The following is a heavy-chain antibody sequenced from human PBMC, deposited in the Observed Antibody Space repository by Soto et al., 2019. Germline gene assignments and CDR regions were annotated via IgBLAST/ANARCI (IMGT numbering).Heavy chain of an antibody. J-gene: IGHJ6*02. CDR2: INHSGST. Sequence: QVQLQRWGAGLLKPSETLSLTCAVYGGSFSGYYWSWIRQPPGKGLEWIGEINHSGSTNYNPSLSSRVTISVATSKNQFSLQLNSVTAADTAVYYCARGLRFGAYGMDVWGQGTTVTASS. D-gene: IGHD3-10*01. V-gene: IGHV4-34*01. CDR1: GGSFSGYY. CDR3: ARGLRFGAYGMDV.